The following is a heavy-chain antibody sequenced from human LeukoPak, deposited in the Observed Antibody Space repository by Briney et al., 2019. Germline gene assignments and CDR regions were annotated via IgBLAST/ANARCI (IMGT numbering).Heavy chain of an antibody. CDR1: GFTFSSSG. CDR3: AKGGGTGYSSSWYSN. J-gene: IGHJ4*02. D-gene: IGHD6-13*01. Sequence: PGGSLRLSCAASGFTFSSSGMHWVRQAPGKGLEWVAFIRYDGNNKYYADSVKGRFTISRDNSKNTLYLQMSSLRVEDTAMYYCAKGGGTGYSSSWYSNWGQGTLVTVSS. CDR2: IRYDGNNK. V-gene: IGHV3-30*02.